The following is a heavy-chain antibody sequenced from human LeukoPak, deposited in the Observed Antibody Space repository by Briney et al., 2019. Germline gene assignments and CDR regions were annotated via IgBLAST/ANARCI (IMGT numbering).Heavy chain of an antibody. CDR3: AKGAYYYDSSGYIDY. Sequence: GGSLRLSCVASGFTVSSNYMSWVRQAPGKGLEWVSAISGSGGSTYYADSVKGRFTISRDNSKNTLYLQMNSLRAEDTAVYYCAKGAYYYDSSGYIDYWGQGTLVTVSS. J-gene: IGHJ4*02. V-gene: IGHV3-23*01. CDR2: ISGSGGST. CDR1: GFTVSSNY. D-gene: IGHD3-22*01.